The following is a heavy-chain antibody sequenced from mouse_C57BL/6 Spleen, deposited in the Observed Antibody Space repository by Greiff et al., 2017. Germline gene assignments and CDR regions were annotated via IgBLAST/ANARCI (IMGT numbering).Heavy chain of an antibody. V-gene: IGHV1-5*01. CDR1: GYTFTSYW. CDR2: IYPGNSDT. CDR3: TRDHSNYDWYFDV. D-gene: IGHD2-5*01. Sequence: EVQLQQSGTVLARPGASVKMSCKTSGYTFTSYWMHWVKQRPGQGLEWIGAIYPGNSDTSYNQKFKGKAKLTAVTSASTAYMELSSQTNEDSAVYYCTRDHSNYDWYFDVGGTGTTVTVSS. J-gene: IGHJ1*03.